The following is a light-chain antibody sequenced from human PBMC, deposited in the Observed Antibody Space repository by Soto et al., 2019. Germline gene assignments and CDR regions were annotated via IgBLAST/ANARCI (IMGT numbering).Light chain of an antibody. V-gene: IGLV1-47*01. CDR2: RNN. CDR3: AAWDDSLSGPV. J-gene: IGLJ2*01. CDR1: SSNIGSTF. Sequence: QSVLTQPPSASGTPGQRVTISCSGSSSNIGSTFVSWYQQLPGTAPKPLMYRNNQRPSGVPDRFSGSKSGTSASLAISGLRSEDEADYYCAAWDDSLSGPVFGGGTKLTVL.